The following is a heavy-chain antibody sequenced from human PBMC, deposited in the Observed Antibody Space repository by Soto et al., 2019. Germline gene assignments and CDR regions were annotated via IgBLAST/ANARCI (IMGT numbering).Heavy chain of an antibody. CDR1: GFTFSSYS. CDR3: AFNSNYLPLDV. J-gene: IGHJ6*04. Sequence: PGGSLRLSCAASGFTFSSYSMNWVRQAPGKGLEWVSYISSSSSTIYYADSVKGRFTISRDNAKNSLYLQMNSLRAEDTAVYYCAFNSNYLPLDVWGKGTTVTVSS. CDR2: ISSSSSTI. D-gene: IGHD4-4*01. V-gene: IGHV3-48*01.